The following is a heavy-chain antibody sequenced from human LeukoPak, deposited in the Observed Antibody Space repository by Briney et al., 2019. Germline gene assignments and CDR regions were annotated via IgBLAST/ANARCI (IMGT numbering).Heavy chain of an antibody. D-gene: IGHD3-10*01. V-gene: IGHV1-18*01. Sequence: ASVKVSCKASGYTFTSYAMNWVRQAPGQGLEWMGWISGYNGYTKNAQKFHGRVTMTTDTSTSTANMELRSLRSDDTAVYYCARGQSNRLLWVGESLSNINPFDYWGQGTLVTVSS. J-gene: IGHJ4*02. CDR3: ARGQSNRLLWVGESLSNINPFDY. CDR2: ISGYNGYT. CDR1: GYTFTSYA.